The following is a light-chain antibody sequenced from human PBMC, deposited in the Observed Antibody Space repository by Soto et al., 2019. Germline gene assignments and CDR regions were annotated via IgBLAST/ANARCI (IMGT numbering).Light chain of an antibody. CDR3: AAWDDSLEEYV. J-gene: IGLJ1*01. CDR2: CSI. CDR1: ASNIGSKS. Sequence: QSVLTQPPSASGTPGQRVTISCSGSASNIGSKSVNWYQQFPGTAPKLLIYCSIYRPSGVPARMSASKSGTSASLAISGLQSEDEADYFCAAWDDSLEEYVFGSGTKVTVL. V-gene: IGLV1-44*01.